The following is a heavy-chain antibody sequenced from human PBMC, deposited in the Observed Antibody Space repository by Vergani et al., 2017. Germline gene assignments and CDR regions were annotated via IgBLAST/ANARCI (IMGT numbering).Heavy chain of an antibody. Sequence: QLQLQESGPGLVKPSETLSLTCTVSGGSISSSSYYWGWIRQPPGKGLECIGSIYYSGSTYYNPSLKSRFNISVDTSKNQFSLKLSSVTAADTAVYYCARARGDKGFSGYYYYYGMDVWGQGTTVTVSS. CDR3: ARARGDKGFSGYYYYYGMDV. CDR2: IYYSGST. J-gene: IGHJ6*02. D-gene: IGHD1-26*01. CDR1: GGSISSSSYY. V-gene: IGHV4-39*07.